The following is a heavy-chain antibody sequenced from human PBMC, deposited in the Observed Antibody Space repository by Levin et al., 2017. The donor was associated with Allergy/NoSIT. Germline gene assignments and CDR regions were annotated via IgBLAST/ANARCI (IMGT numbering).Heavy chain of an antibody. CDR3: ARLVVVGIAARNKANDAFDI. D-gene: IGHD6-6*01. CDR2: IYPGDSDT. V-gene: IGHV5-51*01. J-gene: IGHJ3*02. CDR1: GYSFTSYW. Sequence: GESLKISCKGSGYSFTSYWIGWVRQMPGKGLEWMGIIYPGDSDTRYSPSFQGQVTISADKSISTAYLQWSSLKASDTAMYYCARLVVVGIAARNKANDAFDIWGQGTMVTVSS.